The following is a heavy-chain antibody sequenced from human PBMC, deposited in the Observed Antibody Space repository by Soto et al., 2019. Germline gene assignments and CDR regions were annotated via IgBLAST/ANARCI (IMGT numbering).Heavy chain of an antibody. V-gene: IGHV3-23*01. CDR3: AKSGYTPNNWFDP. CDR2: ISNTGGRT. D-gene: IGHD5-18*01. Sequence: GWSLRLSCASSVFTFINYAMSWGRQAPGKGLEWVSYISNTGGRTNYADSVKGRFSISRDNSKNTLYLQMNSLRAEDTAIYYCAKSGYTPNNWFDPCRKGTLVTVSS. J-gene: IGHJ5*02. CDR1: VFTFINYA.